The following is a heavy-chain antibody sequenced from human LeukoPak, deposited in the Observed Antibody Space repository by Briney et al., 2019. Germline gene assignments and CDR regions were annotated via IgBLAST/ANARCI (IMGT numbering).Heavy chain of an antibody. CDR1: GGSFSGYY. J-gene: IGHJ5*02. Sequence: SETLSLTCAVYGGSFSGYYWSWIRQPPGKGLEWIGEINHSGSTNYNPSLKSRVTISVDTSKNQFSLKLSSVTAADTAVYYCARVRRITIFGVVIPSGNWFDPWGQGTLVTVSS. D-gene: IGHD3-3*01. CDR3: ARVRRITIFGVVIPSGNWFDP. V-gene: IGHV4-34*01. CDR2: INHSGST.